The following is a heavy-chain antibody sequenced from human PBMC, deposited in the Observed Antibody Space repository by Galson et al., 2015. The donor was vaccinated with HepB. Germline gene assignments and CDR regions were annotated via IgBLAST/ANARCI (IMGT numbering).Heavy chain of an antibody. CDR2: ISYDGSNK. V-gene: IGHV3-30-3*01. Sequence: SLRLSCAASGFTFSSYAMHWVRQAPGKGLEWVALISYDGSNKYYADSVKGRFTISRDNSKNTLYLQMNSLRAEDTAVYYCASPNFPGFDYWGQGTLVTVSS. CDR1: GFTFSSYA. D-gene: IGHD2-8*01. CDR3: ASPNFPGFDY. J-gene: IGHJ4*02.